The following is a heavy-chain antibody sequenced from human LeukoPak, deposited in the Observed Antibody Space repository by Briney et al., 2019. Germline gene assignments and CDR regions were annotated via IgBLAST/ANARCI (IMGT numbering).Heavy chain of an antibody. CDR1: GGSITSGGYY. CDR3: ARGRDLDY. CDR2: ISHSGST. J-gene: IGHJ4*02. V-gene: IGHV4-30-2*01. Sequence: SQTLSLTCTVSGGSITSGGYYWSWIRQPPGKGLEWIGYISHSGSTYYNPSLRSRVTITVDTSKNQFSLKLSSVTAADTAVYYCARGRDLDYWGQGTLVTVSS.